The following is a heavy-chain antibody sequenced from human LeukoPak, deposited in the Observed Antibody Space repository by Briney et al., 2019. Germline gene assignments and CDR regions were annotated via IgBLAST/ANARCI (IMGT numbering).Heavy chain of an antibody. CDR1: GFPLSDVW. Sequence: PGGPQTLLCAASGFPLSDVWVSWVRQAPGKGLEWVGRIKSKSDGGTIEYAAPVKGKFTISRNDTKIMLYVQMDSLKTEDTAFYFCSRYMYAAFDYWGQGTLVTVSS. J-gene: IGHJ4*02. V-gene: IGHV3-15*01. CDR2: IKSKSDGGTI. D-gene: IGHD2-8*01. CDR3: SRYMYAAFDY.